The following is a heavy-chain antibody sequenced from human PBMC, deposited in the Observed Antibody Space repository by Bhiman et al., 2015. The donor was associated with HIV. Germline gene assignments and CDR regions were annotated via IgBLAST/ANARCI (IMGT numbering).Heavy chain of an antibody. CDR2: MSYDGSNK. CDR1: GFTFSSYG. V-gene: IGHV3-30*03. J-gene: IGHJ6*03. Sequence: QVQLVESGGGVVQPGRSLRLSCSASGFTFSSYGMHWVRQAPGKGLEWVAVMSYDGSNKYYADSVKGRFTISRDNSKNTLYLQMNSLRGDDTAVYFCTRAPNHYYYMDVWGKGTTVTVSS. CDR3: TRAPNHYYYMDV.